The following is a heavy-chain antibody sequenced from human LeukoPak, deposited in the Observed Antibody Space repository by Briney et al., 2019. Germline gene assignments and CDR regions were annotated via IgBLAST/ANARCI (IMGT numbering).Heavy chain of an antibody. Sequence: GGSLRLSCAASGFTFGSYGMHWVRQAPGKGLEWVAVVSYDGRNKYYVDSVKGRFTISRDNSKNTLYLQMNSLRAEDTAVYYCAKDWHTVTSFDYWGQGTLVTVSS. CDR3: AKDWHTVTSFDY. D-gene: IGHD4-17*01. J-gene: IGHJ4*02. V-gene: IGHV3-30*18. CDR1: GFTFGSYG. CDR2: VSYDGRNK.